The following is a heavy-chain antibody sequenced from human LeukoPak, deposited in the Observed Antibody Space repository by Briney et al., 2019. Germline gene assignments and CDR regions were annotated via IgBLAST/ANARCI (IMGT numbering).Heavy chain of an antibody. Sequence: PSETLSLTYTVSGGSISSSSFYWGWIRQPPGKGLEWIGSFYYTGSTYYNPSLKSRVTLSVDTSKNQISLKLSSVTAADTAVYYCARVSAYYDRNRRDYWGQGTLVAVSS. CDR2: FYYTGST. V-gene: IGHV4-39*02. J-gene: IGHJ4*02. D-gene: IGHD3-22*01. CDR3: ARVSAYYDRNRRDY. CDR1: GGSISSSSFY.